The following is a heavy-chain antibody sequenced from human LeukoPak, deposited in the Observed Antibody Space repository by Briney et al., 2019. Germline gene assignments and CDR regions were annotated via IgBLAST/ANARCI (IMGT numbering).Heavy chain of an antibody. V-gene: IGHV3-23*01. Sequence: GSLRLSCAASGFTFSSYAMSWVRQAPGKGLEWVSAISGSGGSTYYADSVKGRFTISRDNAKSSLYLQMNSLRAEDTAVYYCARWNSDYAPYGMDVWGQGTTVTVSS. CDR1: GFTFSSYA. CDR2: ISGSGGST. D-gene: IGHD4/OR15-4a*01. CDR3: ARWNSDYAPYGMDV. J-gene: IGHJ6*02.